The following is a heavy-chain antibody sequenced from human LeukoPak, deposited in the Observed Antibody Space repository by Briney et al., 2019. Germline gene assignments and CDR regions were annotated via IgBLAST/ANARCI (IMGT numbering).Heavy chain of an antibody. Sequence: PSETLFLTCTVSGGSISSYYWSWIRQPPGKGLEWIGEINHSGSTNYNPSLKSRVTISVDTSKNQFSLKLSSVTAADTAVYYCARGNSGRAGRVYYFDYWGQGTLVTVSS. J-gene: IGHJ4*02. CDR3: ARGNSGRAGRVYYFDY. V-gene: IGHV4-34*01. CDR1: GGSISSYY. CDR2: INHSGST. D-gene: IGHD3-10*01.